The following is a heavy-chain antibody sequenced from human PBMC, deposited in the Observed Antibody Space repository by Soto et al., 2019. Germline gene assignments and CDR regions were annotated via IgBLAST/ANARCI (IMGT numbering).Heavy chain of an antibody. CDR3: ARVRIGYDFWSGYYEYYFDY. CDR2: IKQDGSEK. V-gene: IGHV3-7*01. Sequence: GGSLRLSCAASGFTFSSYWMSWVRQAPGKGLEWVANIKQDGSEKYYVDSVKGRFTISRDNAKNSLYLQMNSLRAEDTAVYYCARVRIGYDFWSGYYEYYFDYWGQGTLVTVSS. J-gene: IGHJ4*02. CDR1: GFTFSSYW. D-gene: IGHD3-3*01.